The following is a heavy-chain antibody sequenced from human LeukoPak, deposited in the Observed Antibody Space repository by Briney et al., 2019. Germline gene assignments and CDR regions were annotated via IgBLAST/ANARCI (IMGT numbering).Heavy chain of an antibody. J-gene: IGHJ4*02. Sequence: GGSLRLSCTVSGFSFGDYTMCWVRQAPGKGLEWVGFIRSKAYGGTTEYAASVKGRFTISRDDSKTIAYLQMNSLKTEDTAVYYCTRFYSESSSWALDYWGQGTLVTVSS. CDR3: TRFYSESSSWALDY. V-gene: IGHV3-49*04. D-gene: IGHD6-13*01. CDR1: GFSFGDYT. CDR2: IRSKAYGGTT.